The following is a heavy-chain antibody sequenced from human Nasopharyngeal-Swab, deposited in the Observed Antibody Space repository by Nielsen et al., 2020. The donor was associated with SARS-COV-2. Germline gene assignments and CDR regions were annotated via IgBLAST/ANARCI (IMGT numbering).Heavy chain of an antibody. J-gene: IGHJ4*02. CDR1: GFTFNNYR. Sequence: GGSLRLSCAASGFTFNNYRMHWVRQAPGKGLEWVARVNSDGSRPSYADSVKRRVTLSRDNAKNTLFLQMHSLRAEDTAVYYCARASLAAAGTQDFWGQGTLVTVSS. CDR2: VNSDGSRP. CDR3: ARASLAAAGTQDF. V-gene: IGHV3-74*01. D-gene: IGHD6-13*01.